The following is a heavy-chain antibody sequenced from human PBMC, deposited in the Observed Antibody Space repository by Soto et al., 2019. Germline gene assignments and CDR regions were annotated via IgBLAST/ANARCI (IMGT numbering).Heavy chain of an antibody. CDR3: TRETVAGITGLDY. CDR1: GFNVGAFA. V-gene: IGHV3-23*01. Sequence: EVQLLESGGDLVQPGGSLRLSCAASGFNVGAFAVNWVRQAPGKGLEWVSGISVSDAFIYYADSVRGRFSISRDASENILYLQMNSLRVDDTALYYCTRETVAGITGLDYWGPGTLVNVSS. J-gene: IGHJ4*02. D-gene: IGHD1-20*01. CDR2: ISVSDAFI.